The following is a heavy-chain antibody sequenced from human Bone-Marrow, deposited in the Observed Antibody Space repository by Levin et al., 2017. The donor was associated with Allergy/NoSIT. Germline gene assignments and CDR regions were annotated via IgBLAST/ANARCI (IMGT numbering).Heavy chain of an antibody. V-gene: IGHV3-15*01. J-gene: IGHJ6*03. CDR1: GFTFSNAW. D-gene: IGHD2-8*02. CDR2: IKSKTDGGTT. Sequence: PGGSLRLSCAASGFTFSNAWMSWVRQAPGKGLEWVGRIKSKTDGGTTDYAAPVKGRFTISRDDSKNTLYLQMNSLKTEDTAVYYCTTVVHIEPEPRYCTGGVCVYYYYMDVWGKGTTVTVSS. CDR3: TTVVHIEPEPRYCTGGVCVYYYYMDV.